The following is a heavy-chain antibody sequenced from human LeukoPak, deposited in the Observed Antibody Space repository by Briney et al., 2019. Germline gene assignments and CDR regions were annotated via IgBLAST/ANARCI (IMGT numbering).Heavy chain of an antibody. CDR1: GGSISSYY. V-gene: IGHV4-59*12. J-gene: IGHJ2*01. CDR2: IYYSGST. CDR3: ASYAKDIVVLPAASIYWYFDL. D-gene: IGHD2-2*01. Sequence: PSETLSPTCTVSGGSISSYYWSWIRQPPGKGLEWIGYIYYSGSTNYNPSLKSRVTISVDTSKNQFSLKLSSVTAADTAVYYCASYAKDIVVLPAASIYWYFDLWGRGTLVTVSS.